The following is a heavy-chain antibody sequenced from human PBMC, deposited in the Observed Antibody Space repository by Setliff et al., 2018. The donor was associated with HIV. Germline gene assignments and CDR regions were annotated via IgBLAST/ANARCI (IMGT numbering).Heavy chain of an antibody. CDR1: GGSISTATFY. CDR3: ARGDGYRGNDAYYDSGMDV. V-gene: IGHV4-39*07. CDR2: VYYTGSN. D-gene: IGHD5-12*01. Sequence: PSETLSLTCTVSGGSISTATFYWNWIRQPPGKALEWLWIVYYTGSNNYNPSLKSRVAMSVDTSRNQFSLNLRSVTAADTAVYYGARGDGYRGNDAYYDSGMDVWGQGITVTVSS. J-gene: IGHJ6*02.